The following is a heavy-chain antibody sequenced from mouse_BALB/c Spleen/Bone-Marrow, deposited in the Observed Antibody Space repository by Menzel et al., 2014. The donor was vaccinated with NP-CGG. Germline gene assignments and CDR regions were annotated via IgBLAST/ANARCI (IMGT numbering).Heavy chain of an antibody. CDR1: GYSITSSYY. Sequence: DVKLQESGPGLVKPSQSLSLTCSVTGYSITSSYYCNWIRRFPGNKLEWMGYISYDGSNNYNPSLKNRISITRDTSKNQFFLKLNSVTTEDTATYYCADYGAMDYWGQGTSVTVSS. J-gene: IGHJ4*01. CDR2: ISYDGSN. CDR3: ADYGAMDY. D-gene: IGHD1-1*02. V-gene: IGHV3-6*02.